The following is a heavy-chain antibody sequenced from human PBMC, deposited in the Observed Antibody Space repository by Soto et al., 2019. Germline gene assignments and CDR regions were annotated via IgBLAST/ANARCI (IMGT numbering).Heavy chain of an antibody. V-gene: IGHV3-30*18. J-gene: IGHJ3*02. CDR2: ISYDGSNK. Sequence: QVQLVESGGGVVQPGRSLRLSCAASGFTFSSYGMHWVRQAPGKGLEWVAVISYDGSNKYYADSVKGRFTISRDNSKNPPYLQMNRLEAGDTAVYYCAKPERELLWFGELLYGDAFDIWGQGTMVTVSS. D-gene: IGHD3-10*01. CDR1: GFTFSSYG. CDR3: AKPERELLWFGELLYGDAFDI.